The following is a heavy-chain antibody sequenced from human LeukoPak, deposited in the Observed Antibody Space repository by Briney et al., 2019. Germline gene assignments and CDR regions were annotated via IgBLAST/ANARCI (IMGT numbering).Heavy chain of an antibody. CDR1: GGSFSGYY. CDR3: ASGLLTGYPIDY. Sequence: PSETLSLTCAVYGGSFSGYYWSWIRQPPGKGLEWIGEINHSGSTNYNPSLKSRVTISVDTSKNQFSLKLSSVTAADTAVYYCASGLLTGYPIDYWGQGTLVTVSS. V-gene: IGHV4-34*01. CDR2: INHSGST. J-gene: IGHJ4*02. D-gene: IGHD3-9*01.